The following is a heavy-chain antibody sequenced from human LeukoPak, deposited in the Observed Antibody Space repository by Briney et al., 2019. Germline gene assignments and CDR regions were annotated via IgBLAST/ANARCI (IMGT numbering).Heavy chain of an antibody. CDR3: ARLARYFDWLTIG. CDR2: IYYSGST. CDR1: GGSISSYY. V-gene: IGHV4-59*05. J-gene: IGHJ4*02. D-gene: IGHD3-9*01. Sequence: SETLSLTCTVSGGSISSYYWSWIRQPPGKGLEWIGSIYYSGSTYYNPSLKSRVTISVDTSKNQFSLKLSSVTAADTAVYYCARLARYFDWLTIGWGQGTLVTVSS.